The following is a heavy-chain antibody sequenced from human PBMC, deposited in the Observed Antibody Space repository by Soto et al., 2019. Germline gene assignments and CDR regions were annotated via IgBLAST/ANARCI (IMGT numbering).Heavy chain of an antibody. V-gene: IGHV3-30*18. D-gene: IGHD1-26*01. CDR3: AEGLLAIVGTTLPRDAFNI. Sequence: GALRLSCAASGFSFTTYVMRWVRQAPGKGLEWVAVISHDGSYKYYGDAVKGRFTISRDTSKNAVYLEMNSLRPEDTAVYYCAEGLLAIVGTTLPRDAFNIWGQGTMVTV. J-gene: IGHJ3*02. CDR1: GFSFTTYV. CDR2: ISHDGSYK.